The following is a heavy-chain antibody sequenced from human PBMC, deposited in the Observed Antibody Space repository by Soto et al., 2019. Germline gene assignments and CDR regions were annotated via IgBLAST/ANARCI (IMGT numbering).Heavy chain of an antibody. CDR3: ARGIRDILTGYYNSEYFQH. CDR2: INHSGST. V-gene: IGHV4-34*01. D-gene: IGHD3-9*01. Sequence: PSETLSLTCAVYGGSFSGYYWSWIRQPPGKGLEWIGEINHSGSTNYNPSLKSRVTISVDTSKNQFSLKLSSVTAADTAVYYCARGIRDILTGYYNSEYFQHWGQGTLVTVSS. J-gene: IGHJ1*01. CDR1: GGSFSGYY.